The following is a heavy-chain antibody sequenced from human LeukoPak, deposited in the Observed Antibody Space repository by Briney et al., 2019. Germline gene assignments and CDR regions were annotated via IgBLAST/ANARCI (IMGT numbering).Heavy chain of an antibody. V-gene: IGHV4-59*01. Sequence: SETLSLTRTVCGGSISSYYWSWIRQPPGKGLEWIGYIYYSGSTNYNPSLKSRVIISVDTSKNQFSLKLSSVTAADTAVYYCARGIGDLTYWGQGTLVTVSS. D-gene: IGHD3-16*01. J-gene: IGHJ4*02. CDR3: ARGIGDLTY. CDR2: IYYSGST. CDR1: GGSISSYY.